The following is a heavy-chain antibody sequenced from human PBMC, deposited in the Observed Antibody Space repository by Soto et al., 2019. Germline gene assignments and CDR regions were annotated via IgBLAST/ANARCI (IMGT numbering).Heavy chain of an antibody. D-gene: IGHD6-13*01. CDR3: GRYSSSWAFDY. CDR2: IWYDGSNK. J-gene: IGHJ4*02. V-gene: IGHV3-33*01. CDR1: GFTFSSYG. Sequence: QVQLVESGGGVVQPGRSLRLSCAASGFTFSSYGMHWVRQAPGKGLEWVAVIWYDGSNKYYADSVKGRFTISRDNSHNTLYLQMNSLRAEDTAVYYCGRYSSSWAFDYWGQGTLVTVSS.